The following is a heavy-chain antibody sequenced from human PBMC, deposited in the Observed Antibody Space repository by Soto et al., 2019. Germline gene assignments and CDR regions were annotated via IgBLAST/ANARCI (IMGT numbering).Heavy chain of an antibody. CDR1: GFSFSNFG. D-gene: IGHD3-3*01. J-gene: IGHJ4*02. CDR3: AREGSDYDFRSGYSH. CDR2: IWYDGSDK. V-gene: IGHV3-33*01. Sequence: QVQLVESGGGVVQPGRSLRLSCAASGFSFSNFGMHWVRQAPGKGLEWVALIWYDGSDKCYADSVQGRFSISRDNSKNTLYLQMNSLRAEDTAVYYCAREGSDYDFRSGYSHWGQGTLVSVSS.